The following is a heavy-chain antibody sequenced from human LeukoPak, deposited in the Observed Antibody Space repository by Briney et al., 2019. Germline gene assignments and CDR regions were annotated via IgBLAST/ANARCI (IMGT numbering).Heavy chain of an antibody. CDR3: AREGGFSIFGY. CDR2: INHSGST. V-gene: IGHV4-34*01. J-gene: IGHJ4*02. D-gene: IGHD5-12*01. CDR1: GGSFSGYY. Sequence: SETLSLTCAVYGGSFSGYYWSWLRQPPGKGLEWIGEINHSGSTNYNPSLKSRVTISVDTSKNQFSLTLSSVTAADTAAYYCAREGGFSIFGYWGQGTLVTVSS.